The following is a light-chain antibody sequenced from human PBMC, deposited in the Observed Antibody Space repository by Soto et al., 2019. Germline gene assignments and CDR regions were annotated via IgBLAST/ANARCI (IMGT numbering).Light chain of an antibody. V-gene: IGKV1-12*01. Sequence: DIQMTQSPSSVSASVGDRVTITCRASQDINSRLAWFQQRPGRAPKYLIQAASILQSGFPSRFSASGYGTDFTLTINSLQPEDFVTYYCLQVKDFPRTFGQGTKLEIK. CDR2: AAS. J-gene: IGKJ1*01. CDR3: LQVKDFPRT. CDR1: QDINSR.